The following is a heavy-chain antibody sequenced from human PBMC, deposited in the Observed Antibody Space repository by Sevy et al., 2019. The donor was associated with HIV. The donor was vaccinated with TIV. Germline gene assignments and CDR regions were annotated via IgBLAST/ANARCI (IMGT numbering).Heavy chain of an antibody. CDR1: GFTFSNAW. CDR3: TTAADTAMVTEDYYYGMDV. D-gene: IGHD5-18*01. J-gene: IGHJ6*02. CDR2: IKSKTDGGTT. Sequence: GGSLRLSCAASGFTFSNAWMSWVRQAPGKGLEWVGRIKSKTDGGTTDYAAPVKGRFTISRDDSKNTLYLQMNSLKTEDTVVYYCTTAADTAMVTEDYYYGMDVWGQGTTVTVSS. V-gene: IGHV3-15*01.